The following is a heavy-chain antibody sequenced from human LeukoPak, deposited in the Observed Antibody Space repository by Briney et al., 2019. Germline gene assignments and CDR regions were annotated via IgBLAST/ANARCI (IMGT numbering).Heavy chain of an antibody. V-gene: IGHV1-46*01. D-gene: IGHD2-21*02. CDR3: ARGKFGDWYFDY. CDR2: INPSAGNT. J-gene: IGHJ4*02. Sequence: ASVKVSCKASGYTFISYYMYWVRQAPGHGLEWMGFINPSAGNTAYAQKFQGRVTMTRDTSTSTVYVDLTSLRSDDTAVYYCARGKFGDWYFDYWGQGTLVTVSS. CDR1: GYTFISYY.